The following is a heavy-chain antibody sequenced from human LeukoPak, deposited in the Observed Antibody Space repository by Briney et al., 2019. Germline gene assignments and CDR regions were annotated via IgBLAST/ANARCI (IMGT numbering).Heavy chain of an antibody. CDR3: ARSSDPDYYSSGRGYGMDV. Sequence: PGGSLRLSCAASGFTFSSYAMHWVRQAPGKGLEWVAVISYDGSNKYYADSVKGRFTISRDNSKNTLYLQMNSLRAEDTAVYYCARSSDPDYYSSGRGYGMDVWGQGTTVTVSS. CDR1: GFTFSSYA. J-gene: IGHJ6*02. D-gene: IGHD6-19*01. V-gene: IGHV3-30-3*01. CDR2: ISYDGSNK.